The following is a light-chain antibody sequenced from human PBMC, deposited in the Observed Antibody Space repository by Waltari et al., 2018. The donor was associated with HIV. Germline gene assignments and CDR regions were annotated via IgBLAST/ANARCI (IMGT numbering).Light chain of an antibody. CDR1: SSTIGAGYD. J-gene: IGLJ3*02. V-gene: IGLV1-40*03. Sequence: QSVLTQPPSISGAPGQRITVSCSVPSSTIGAGYDVHWYQQPPGTAPKLLLYKNNNRPSGVPDRFYASKSDASASLAITGLQAADEGDYFCQSYDTSLSAWVFGGGTRLTVL. CDR3: QSYDTSLSAWV. CDR2: KNN.